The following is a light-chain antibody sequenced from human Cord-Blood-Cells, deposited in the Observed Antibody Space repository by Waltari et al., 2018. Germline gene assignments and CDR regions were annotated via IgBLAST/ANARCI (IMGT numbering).Light chain of an antibody. V-gene: IGKV4-1*01. CDR3: QQYYSTPYS. Sequence: DIVMTPSPDSMAVSLGERATINSKYSQSVFYSSNNKNYLAWYQQKPGQPPKLLIYWASTRESGVPDRFSGSGSGTDFTLTISSLQAEDVAVYYCQQYYSTPYSFGQGTKLEIK. CDR2: WAS. J-gene: IGKJ2*03. CDR1: QSVFYSSNNKNY.